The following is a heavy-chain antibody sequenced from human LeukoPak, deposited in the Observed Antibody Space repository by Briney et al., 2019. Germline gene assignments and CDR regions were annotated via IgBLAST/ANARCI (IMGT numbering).Heavy chain of an antibody. CDR1: GGSFSGSY. V-gene: IGHV4-34*01. Sequence: TPSETLSLTCAVYGGSFSGSYWSWIRQPPGNWLEWIGETNHSGSTNYDSSLESRSPRSVDTPKHQFTRKLTSCTLADPAVNYVVREVYRKGYGDYGGFAPWGQGTLVTVSS. CDR3: VREVYRKGYGDYGGFAP. J-gene: IGHJ5*02. CDR2: TNHSGST. D-gene: IGHD4-17*01.